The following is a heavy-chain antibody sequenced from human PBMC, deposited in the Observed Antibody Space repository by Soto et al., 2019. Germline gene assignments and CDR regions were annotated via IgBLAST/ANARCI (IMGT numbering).Heavy chain of an antibody. CDR3: ARGGRGAFDI. CDR1: GDSVFSNTAA. CDR2: TYYRSKWYN. J-gene: IGHJ3*02. Sequence: SQTLSLTCVISGDSVFSNTAAWNWIRQSPSRGLEWLGRTYYRSKWYNDYAVSVKSRITVNPDTSKSQFSLQLNSVTPEDTAVYYCARGGRGAFDIWGQGTMVTVSS. V-gene: IGHV6-1*01.